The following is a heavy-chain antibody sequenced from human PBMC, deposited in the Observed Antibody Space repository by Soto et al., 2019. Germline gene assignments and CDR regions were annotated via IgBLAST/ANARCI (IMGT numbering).Heavy chain of an antibody. D-gene: IGHD4-17*01. CDR1: CGSVTNSSYY. J-gene: IGHJ4*02. V-gene: IGHV4-39*01. Sequence: SETLSITCTFSCGSVTNSSYYWGWNRQSPGKGLGWIGSVYYRGRSYSKSSVKSRVTISVDTSKNRFSLSLNSVTASDTAVYFCVSQRTTVPTQAYFDYWGPGALVTVSS. CDR2: VYYRGRS. CDR3: VSQRTTVPTQAYFDY.